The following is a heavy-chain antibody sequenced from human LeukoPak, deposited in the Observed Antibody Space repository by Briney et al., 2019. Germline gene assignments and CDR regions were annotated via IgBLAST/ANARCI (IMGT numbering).Heavy chain of an antibody. Sequence: SGGSLRLSCAASGFTFSSYSMNWVRQAPGKGLEWLSHISESNNKHYADSVKGRFTISRDNSKNTLYLQMDSLRAEDTAVYYCAKVRRGYYDNTGYFNYWGQGTLVTVSS. V-gene: IGHV3-23*01. CDR3: AKVRRGYYDNTGYFNY. CDR2: ISESNNK. D-gene: IGHD3-22*01. CDR1: GFTFSSYS. J-gene: IGHJ4*02.